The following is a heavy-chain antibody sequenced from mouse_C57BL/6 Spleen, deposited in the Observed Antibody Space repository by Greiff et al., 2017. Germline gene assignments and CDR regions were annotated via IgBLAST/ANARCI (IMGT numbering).Heavy chain of an antibody. CDR3: ARFYDGYFAWFAY. CDR1: GYTFTSYG. Sequence: QVQLQQSGAELARPGASVKLSCKASGYTFTSYGISWVKQRTGQGLEWIGEIYPRSGNTYYNEKFKGKATLTADKSSSTAYMGLRSLTSEDSAVYFCARFYDGYFAWFAYRGQGALVTVSA. V-gene: IGHV1-81*01. D-gene: IGHD2-3*01. J-gene: IGHJ3*01. CDR2: IYPRSGNT.